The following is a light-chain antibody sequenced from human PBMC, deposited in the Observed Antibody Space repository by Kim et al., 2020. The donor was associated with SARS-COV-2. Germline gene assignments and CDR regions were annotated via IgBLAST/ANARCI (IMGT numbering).Light chain of an antibody. CDR3: QAWDSSTYV. CDR2: QDS. Sequence: SYELTQPPSVSVSPGQTASITCSGDKLGDKYACWYQQRPGQSPVLVIYQDSKRPSGIPERFSGSNSGNTATLTISATQAMDEADYYCQAWDSSTYVFGTGTKVTVL. V-gene: IGLV3-1*01. J-gene: IGLJ1*01. CDR1: KLGDKY.